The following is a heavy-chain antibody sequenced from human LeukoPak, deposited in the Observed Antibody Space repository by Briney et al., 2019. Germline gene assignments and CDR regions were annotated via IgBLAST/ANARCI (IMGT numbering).Heavy chain of an antibody. Sequence: PGGSLRLSCATSGFTFVDYGLSWVRRAPGKGLEWLCAINYNGAITDYADSVKGRFPISRDHSRNTLYLQLHRLRAEDTAVYYCAKLLRGVIVPYFDYWGQGTLVTVSS. CDR2: INYNGAIT. J-gene: IGHJ4*02. CDR3: AKLLRGVIVPYFDY. CDR1: GFTFVDYG. D-gene: IGHD3-10*01. V-gene: IGHV3-20*04.